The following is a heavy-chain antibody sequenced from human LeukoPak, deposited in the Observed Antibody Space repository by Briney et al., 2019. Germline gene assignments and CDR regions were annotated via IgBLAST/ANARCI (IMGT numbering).Heavy chain of an antibody. CDR2: ITSGGNT. Sequence: GGSLRLSCAASGFIFSNYAMTWVRQAPGRGLQWVSTITSGGNTYYADSVKGRFTISRDNSKNTLYLQMNSLRAEDTAIYYCAKDQAGYGSYDSSGRRGGGQGTLVTVSS. J-gene: IGHJ4*02. V-gene: IGHV3-23*01. CDR3: AKDQAGYGSYDSSGRRG. D-gene: IGHD3-22*01. CDR1: GFIFSNYA.